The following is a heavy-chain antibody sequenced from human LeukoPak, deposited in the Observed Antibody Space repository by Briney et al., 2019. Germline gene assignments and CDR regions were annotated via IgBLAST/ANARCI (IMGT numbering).Heavy chain of an antibody. D-gene: IGHD6-19*01. CDR2: ISAYNGNA. CDR1: GYTFTSYG. Sequence: ASAKVSCTASGYTFTSYGISWVRQAPGQGLEWMGWISAYNGNANYAQKLQGRVTMTTDRSTSTAYMELRRLRSENTAVYYCAREAGTMEYFDYWGQGTLGTVSS. V-gene: IGHV1-18*01. J-gene: IGHJ4*02. CDR3: AREAGTMEYFDY.